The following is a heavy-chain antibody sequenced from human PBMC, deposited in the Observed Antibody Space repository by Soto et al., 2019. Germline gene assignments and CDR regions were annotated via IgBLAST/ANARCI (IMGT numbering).Heavy chain of an antibody. V-gene: IGHV4-30-4*01. CDR1: GGSISSGDYY. CDR3: ARGVPTALSSTRYFDL. J-gene: IGHJ2*01. Sequence: QVQLQESGPGLVKPSQTLSLTCTVSGGSISSGDYYWSWIRQPPGKGLEWIGYIYYSGSTYYNPSLKIRVTISVDTSKNQFSLKLSAVTAADTAVYYCARGVPTALSSTRYFDLWGRGTLVTVSS. CDR2: IYYSGST.